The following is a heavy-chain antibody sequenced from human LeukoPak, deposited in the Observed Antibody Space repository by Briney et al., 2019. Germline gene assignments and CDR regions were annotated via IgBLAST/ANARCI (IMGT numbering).Heavy chain of an antibody. Sequence: PGGSLRLSCAASGFTFSNYLMSWVRQAPGKGLEWVANIKQDGSEKYYVDSVKGRFTISRDNAKNSLYLQMNSLRAEDTAVYYCASGIAAAHYLNPIFDYWGQGTLVTVSS. V-gene: IGHV3-7*01. J-gene: IGHJ4*02. D-gene: IGHD6-13*01. CDR1: GFTFSNYL. CDR2: IKQDGSEK. CDR3: ASGIAAAHYLNPIFDY.